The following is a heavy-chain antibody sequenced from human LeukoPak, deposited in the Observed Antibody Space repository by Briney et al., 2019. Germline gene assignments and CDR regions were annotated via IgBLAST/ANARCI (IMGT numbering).Heavy chain of an antibody. V-gene: IGHV1-24*01. Sequence: GASVKVSCKVSGYTPTELSMHWVRQAPGKGLEWMGGFDPEDGETIYAQKFQGRVTMTEDTSTDTAYMELSSLRSEDTAVYYCATDRTTMVRGVTLRDDAFDIWGQGTMVTVSS. J-gene: IGHJ3*02. D-gene: IGHD3-10*01. CDR3: ATDRTTMVRGVTLRDDAFDI. CDR1: GYTPTELS. CDR2: FDPEDGET.